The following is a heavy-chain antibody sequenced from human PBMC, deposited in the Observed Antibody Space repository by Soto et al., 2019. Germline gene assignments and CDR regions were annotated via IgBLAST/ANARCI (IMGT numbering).Heavy chain of an antibody. CDR3: AKDPGGFTLFDY. CDR1: GFTFSSYG. CDR2: ISYDGSNK. J-gene: IGHJ4*02. D-gene: IGHD3-10*01. Sequence: GGSLRLSCAASGFTFSSYGMHWVRQAPGKGLEWVAVISYDGSNKYYADSVKGRFTISRDNSKNTLYLQMNSLRAEDTAVYYCAKDPGGFTLFDYWGQGTLVTVSS. V-gene: IGHV3-30*18.